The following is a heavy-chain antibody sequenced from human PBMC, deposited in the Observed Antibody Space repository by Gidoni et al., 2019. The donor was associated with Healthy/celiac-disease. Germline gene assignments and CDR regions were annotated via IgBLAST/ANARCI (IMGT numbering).Heavy chain of an antibody. V-gene: IGHV3-15*01. CDR3: TTTPLYYDSSGYYNYYYGMDV. CDR2: IKSKTDGGTT. J-gene: IGHJ6*02. CDR1: GFTFSNAW. Sequence: EVQLVESGGGLVKPGGSLRLSCAASGFTFSNAWLSWVRQAPGKGLEWVGRIKSKTDGGTTDYAAPVKGRFTISRDDSKNTLYLQMNSLKTEDTAVYYCTTTPLYYDSSGYYNYYYGMDVWGQGTTVTVSS. D-gene: IGHD3-22*01.